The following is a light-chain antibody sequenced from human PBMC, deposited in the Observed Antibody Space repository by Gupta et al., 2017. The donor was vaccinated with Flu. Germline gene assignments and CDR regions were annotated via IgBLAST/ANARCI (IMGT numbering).Light chain of an antibody. CDR1: QSDGYSY. CDR2: WAS. Sequence: GTLGWPAAESCSRCRSDSQSDGYSYLDWYQQKPGQAPRLLIYWASSRATGIPYRFSGSGSGTDFTLKISRVEPEDFAVYYCKQDVQSPLTFGQGTKVEIK. CDR3: KQDVQSPLT. V-gene: IGKV3-20*01. J-gene: IGKJ4*01.